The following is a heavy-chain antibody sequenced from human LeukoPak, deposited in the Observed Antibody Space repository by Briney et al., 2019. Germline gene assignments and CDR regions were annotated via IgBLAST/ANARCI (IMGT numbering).Heavy chain of an antibody. V-gene: IGHV1-8*01. CDR2: MNPNSGGR. D-gene: IGHD2-2*02. CDR3: ARGHKDCSRISCFTIYYYHGMDI. J-gene: IGHJ6*02. Sequence: GASVKVSCKASGYTFTNYDLNWVRQAPGQGLEWMGWMNPNSGGRGNAQKFQGRVTMTSDTSISTAYMELSSLRSDDTAVYYCARGHKDCSRISCFTIYYYHGMDIWGQGTMVTVFS. CDR1: GYTFTNYD.